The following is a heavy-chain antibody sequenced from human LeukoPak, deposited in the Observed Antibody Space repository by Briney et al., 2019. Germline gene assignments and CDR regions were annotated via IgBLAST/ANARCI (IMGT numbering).Heavy chain of an antibody. V-gene: IGHV3-9*01. CDR3: ARAHNWKYGTFDY. J-gene: IGHJ4*02. Sequence: GGSLRLSCAASGFTFDDYAMHWVRQAPGKGLEWVSGISWNSGSTIYYADSVKGRFTISRDNAKNSLYLQMNSLRVEDTAVYYCARAHNWKYGTFDYWGQGTLVTVSS. CDR2: ISWNSGSTI. CDR1: GFTFDDYA. D-gene: IGHD1-7*01.